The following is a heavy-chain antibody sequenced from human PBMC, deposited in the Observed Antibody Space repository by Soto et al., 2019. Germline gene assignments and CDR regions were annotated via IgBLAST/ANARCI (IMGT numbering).Heavy chain of an antibody. CDR3: ARVGGVYSYGYSWFGP. V-gene: IGHV1-69*13. CDR2: IIPIFGPA. D-gene: IGHD5-18*01. Sequence: GASGQIVCKAPGGTVSIYHIRSVGHAHEQALEWMGGIIPIFGPANYAQKFQGRVTITADESTSTAYMELSSLRSEDTAVYYCARVGGVYSYGYSWFGPCGQGTLVTVSS. CDR1: GGTVSIYH. J-gene: IGHJ5*02.